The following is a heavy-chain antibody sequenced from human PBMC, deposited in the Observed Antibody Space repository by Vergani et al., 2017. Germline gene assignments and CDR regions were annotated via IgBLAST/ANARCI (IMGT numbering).Heavy chain of an antibody. CDR2: IYTRGTT. CDR1: GGSISSYY. D-gene: IGHD2-2*01. Sequence: QVQLQESGPGLVKPSETLSLTCTVSGGSISSYYWSWIRQPAGKGLEWIGRIYTRGTTNYNTSLKSRVTMSVATSKNQFPLKRSSLTAAETAVYYCARDSTDCSSTSCRSNYYYYYMDVWGKGTTVTVSS. V-gene: IGHV4-4*07. CDR3: ARDSTDCSSTSCRSNYYYYYMDV. J-gene: IGHJ6*03.